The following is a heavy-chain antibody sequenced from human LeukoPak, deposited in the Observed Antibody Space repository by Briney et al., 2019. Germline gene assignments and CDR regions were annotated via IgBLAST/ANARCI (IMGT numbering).Heavy chain of an antibody. CDR1: GGSISSYY. J-gene: IGHJ5*02. Sequence: SETLSLTCTVSGGSISSYYWSWIRQPPGKGLEWIGYIYYSGSTNYNPSLKSRVTISVDTSKDQFSLKLSSVTAADTAVYNCARQNGDYDILTGYPENWFDPWGQGTLVTVSS. D-gene: IGHD3-9*01. V-gene: IGHV4-59*08. CDR3: ARQNGDYDILTGYPENWFDP. CDR2: IYYSGST.